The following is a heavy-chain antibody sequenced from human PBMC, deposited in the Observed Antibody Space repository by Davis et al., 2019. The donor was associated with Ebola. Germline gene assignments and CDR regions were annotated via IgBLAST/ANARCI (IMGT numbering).Heavy chain of an antibody. J-gene: IGHJ4*02. D-gene: IGHD2-21*01. CDR2: IRRKANSYAT. V-gene: IGHV3-73*01. Sequence: GGSLRLSCAASGFTFSGSAMHWVRQAPGKGLEWVGRIRRKANSYATAYAASVKGRFTISRDNSKNTAYLQMNSMKTEDTAVYYCTSWVRDFDYWGQGTLVTVSS. CDR1: GFTFSGSA. CDR3: TSWVRDFDY.